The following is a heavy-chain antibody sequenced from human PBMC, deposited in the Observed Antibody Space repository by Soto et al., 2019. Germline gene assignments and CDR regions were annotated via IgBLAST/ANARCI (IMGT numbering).Heavy chain of an antibody. CDR3: ASVSTRYSSSWYPKYYYYYYGMDV. CDR1: GGTFSSYA. CDR2: IIPIFGTA. J-gene: IGHJ6*02. V-gene: IGHV1-69*13. Sequence: ASVKVSCKASGGTFSSYAISWVRQAPGQGLEWMGGIIPIFGTANYAQKFQGRVTITADESTSTAYMELSSLRSEDTAVYCCASVSTRYSSSWYPKYYYYYYGMDVWGQGTTVTVSS. D-gene: IGHD6-13*01.